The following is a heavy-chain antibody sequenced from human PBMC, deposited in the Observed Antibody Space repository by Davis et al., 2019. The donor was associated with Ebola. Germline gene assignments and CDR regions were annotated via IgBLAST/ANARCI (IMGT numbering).Heavy chain of an antibody. V-gene: IGHV3-7*03. CDR3: SRSARAASDY. CDR1: GFTLNNYW. CDR2: IKQDGSEK. J-gene: IGHJ4*02. Sequence: GESLKISCIASGFTLNNYWMRWVRQTPEKGLEWVASIKQDGSEKFYVDSVKGRFTISRDNARNSVYLQMNSLRVDDTALYYCSRSARAASDYWGQGTLVTVSS. D-gene: IGHD6-25*01.